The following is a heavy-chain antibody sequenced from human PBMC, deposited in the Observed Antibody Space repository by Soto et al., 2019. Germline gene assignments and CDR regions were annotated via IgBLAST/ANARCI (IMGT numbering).Heavy chain of an antibody. D-gene: IGHD2-15*01. CDR1: GGSISSYY. V-gene: IGHV4-59*08. CDR2: IYYSGST. J-gene: IGHJ4*02. CDR3: ASRIAATESFHY. Sequence: PSETLSLTCTVSGGSISSYYWSWIRQPPGKGLEWIGYIYYSGSTNYNPSLKSRVTISVDTSKNQFSLTVTSVTAADTAVYYCASRIAATESFHYLRQGTLVSVS.